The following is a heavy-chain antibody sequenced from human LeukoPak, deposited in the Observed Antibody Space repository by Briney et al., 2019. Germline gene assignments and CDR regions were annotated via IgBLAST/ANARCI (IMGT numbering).Heavy chain of an antibody. J-gene: IGHJ4*02. V-gene: IGHV3-48*01. CDR2: ISSSSSTI. CDR1: GFTFSSYS. D-gene: IGHD6-13*01. Sequence: GGSLRLSCAASGFTFSSYSMNWVRQAPGKGLEWVSYISSSSSTIYYADSVKGRFTISRDNSKNTLYLQMNSLRAEDTAVYYCARDGFWVAAAGTGRGFDYWGQGTLVTVSS. CDR3: ARDGFWVAAAGTGRGFDY.